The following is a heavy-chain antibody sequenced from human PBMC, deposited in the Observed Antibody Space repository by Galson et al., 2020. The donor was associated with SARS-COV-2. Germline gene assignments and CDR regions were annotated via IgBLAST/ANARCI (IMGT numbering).Heavy chain of an antibody. CDR1: GFPFSNYL. V-gene: IGHV3-30*04. D-gene: IGHD1-26*01. J-gene: IGHJ4*02. CDR3: ARGGEWELPYYFDY. CDR2: ISSDGSNS. Sequence: GGSLRLSCTAFGFPFSNYLMHWVRQAPGKGPEWVAVISSDGSNSFYADSLKGRFTISRDNSKSTLYLQMNSLKAEDTAVYYCARGGEWELPYYFDYWGQGTLGTVSS.